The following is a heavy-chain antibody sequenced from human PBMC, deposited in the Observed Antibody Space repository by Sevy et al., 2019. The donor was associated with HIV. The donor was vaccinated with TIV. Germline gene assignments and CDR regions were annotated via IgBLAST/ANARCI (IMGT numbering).Heavy chain of an antibody. CDR3: VRAIQLAASY. CDR2: INPDGSKI. CDR1: AINIRDYW. J-gene: IGHJ4*02. V-gene: IGHV3-7*02. D-gene: IGHD2-15*01. Sequence: GGSLRLSCEASAINIRDYWMNWVRQAPGKGLEWVANINPDGSKIYYADSVKGRFAISRDYAKNSVFLQMTSLRAEDTAVYYCVRAIQLAASYWGQGILVTVSS.